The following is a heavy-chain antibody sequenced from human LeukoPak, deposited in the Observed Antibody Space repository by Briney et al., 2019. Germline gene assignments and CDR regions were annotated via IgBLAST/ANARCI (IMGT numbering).Heavy chain of an antibody. CDR3: ARRDGYCSSTSCYADYYYGMDV. CDR1: GYSFTNHW. D-gene: IGHD2-2*01. V-gene: IGHV5-51*01. J-gene: IGHJ6*02. CDR2: IYPDDSDA. Sequence: GESLKISCKASGYSFTNHWIGWVRQMPGKGLEWMGIIYPDDSDARYSPSFQGQVTMSADKSFSTAYLQWSSLKASDTAMYYCARRDGYCSSTSCYADYYYGMDVWGQGTTVTVSS.